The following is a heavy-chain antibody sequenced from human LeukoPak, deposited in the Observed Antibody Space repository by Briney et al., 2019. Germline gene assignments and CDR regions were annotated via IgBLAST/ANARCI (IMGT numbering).Heavy chain of an antibody. V-gene: IGHV3-9*01. CDR1: GFTFSSHG. J-gene: IGHJ4*02. CDR3: AKGLWFGELGKRFDY. Sequence: GGSLRLSCAASGFTFSSHGMNWVRQAPGKGLEWVSGISWNSGSIGYADSVKGRFTISRDNAKNSLYLQMNSLRAEDTALYYCAKGLWFGELGKRFDYWGQGTLVTVSS. D-gene: IGHD3-10*01. CDR2: ISWNSGSI.